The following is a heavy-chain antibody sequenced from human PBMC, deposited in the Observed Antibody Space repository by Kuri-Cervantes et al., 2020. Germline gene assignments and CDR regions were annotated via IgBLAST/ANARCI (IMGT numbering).Heavy chain of an antibody. J-gene: IGHJ6*03. Sequence: ASVKVSCKASGGTFSSYAISWVRQAPGQRLEWMGWINAGNGNTKYSQKFQGRVTITRDTSASTAYMELSSLRSEDTAVYYCAREELWFREPEPDYYYYYMDVWGKGTTVTVSS. D-gene: IGHD3-10*01. CDR2: INAGNGNT. CDR1: GGTFSSYA. CDR3: AREELWFREPEPDYYYYYMDV. V-gene: IGHV1-3*01.